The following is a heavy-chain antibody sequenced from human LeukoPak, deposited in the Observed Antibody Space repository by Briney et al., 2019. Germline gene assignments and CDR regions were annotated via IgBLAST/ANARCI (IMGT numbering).Heavy chain of an antibody. CDR1: GGSISSYY. Sequence: SETLSLTCTVSGGSISSYYWSWIRQPPGKGPEWIGYIYYSGSTNYNPSLKSRVTISVDTSKNQFSLKLSSVTAADTAVYYCARVPRSYYYYYYMDVWGKGTTVTVSS. J-gene: IGHJ6*03. CDR3: ARVPRSYYYYYYMDV. V-gene: IGHV4-59*01. CDR2: IYYSGST.